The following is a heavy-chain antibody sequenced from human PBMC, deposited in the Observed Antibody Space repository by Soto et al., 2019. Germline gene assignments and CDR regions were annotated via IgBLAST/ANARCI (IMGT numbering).Heavy chain of an antibody. Sequence: SGTRSLTGRVSGDSFTAGSYHWSWSRQPPGKGLEWIGFMPNNGSPDYSPSLKSRVVVSIDRSKNQFSLKVNSVTAAYTAVYFCARTGWGGEFWGQGTLVTGSP. V-gene: IGHV4-61*01. CDR2: MPNNGSP. J-gene: IGHJ4*02. CDR3: ARTGWGGEF. CDR1: GDSFTAGSYH. D-gene: IGHD3-10*01.